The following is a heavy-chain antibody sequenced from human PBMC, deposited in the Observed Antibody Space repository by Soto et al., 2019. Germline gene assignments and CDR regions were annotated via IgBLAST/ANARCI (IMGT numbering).Heavy chain of an antibody. CDR1: GGSISSGGYS. CDR3: ARVMATILLFDP. D-gene: IGHD5-12*01. J-gene: IGHJ5*02. Sequence: SETLSLTCAVSGGSISSGGYSWSWIRQPPGKGLELIGYIYHSGSTYYNPSLKSRVTISVDRSKNQFSLKLSSVTAADTAVYYCARVMATILLFDPWGQGTLVTVSS. CDR2: IYHSGST. V-gene: IGHV4-30-2*01.